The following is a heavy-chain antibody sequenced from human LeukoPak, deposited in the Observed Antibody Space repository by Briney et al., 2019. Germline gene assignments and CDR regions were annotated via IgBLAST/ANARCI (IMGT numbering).Heavy chain of an antibody. CDR2: ISSSSSYT. CDR1: GFTFSSYS. J-gene: IGHJ4*02. CDR3: ARDPGYSYGHRSVYYFDY. D-gene: IGHD5-18*01. V-gene: IGHV3-21*01. Sequence: GGSLRLSCAASGFTFSSYSMNWVRQAPGKGLEWVSSISSSSSYTYYADSVKGRFTISRDNAKNSLYLQMNSLRAEDTAVYYCARDPGYSYGHRSVYYFDYWGQGTLVTVSS.